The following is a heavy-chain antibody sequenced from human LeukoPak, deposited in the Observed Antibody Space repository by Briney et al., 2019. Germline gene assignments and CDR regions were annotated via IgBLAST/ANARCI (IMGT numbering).Heavy chain of an antibody. D-gene: IGHD6-6*01. CDR3: ARHRAYSSSSPFDY. CDR2: IYYTGST. V-gene: IGHV4-59*08. J-gene: IGHJ4*02. Sequence: SETLSLTCSVSGGSISSLYWSWIRQPPGKGLEWIGYIYYTGSTNYNPSLKSRVTMFVDMSENQFSLRLSSVTAADTAVYYCARHRAYSSSSPFDYWGQGTLVTVSS. CDR1: GGSISSLY.